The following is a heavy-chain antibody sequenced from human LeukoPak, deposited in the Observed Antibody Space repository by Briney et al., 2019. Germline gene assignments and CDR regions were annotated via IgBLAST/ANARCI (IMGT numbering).Heavy chain of an antibody. J-gene: IGHJ4*02. CDR3: ARADDSSGYFDY. D-gene: IGHD3-22*01. V-gene: IGHV1-69*05. CDR1: GGTFSSYA. CDR2: IIPIFGTA. Sequence: SVKVSCKASGGTFSSYAISWVRQAPGQGLEWMGRIIPIFGTANYAQKFQGRVTITTDESTSTAYMELSSLRSEDTAVYYCARADDSSGYFDYWGLGNLVTVSS.